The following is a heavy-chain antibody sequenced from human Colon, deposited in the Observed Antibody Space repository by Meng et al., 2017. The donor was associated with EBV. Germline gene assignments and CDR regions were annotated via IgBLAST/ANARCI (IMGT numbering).Heavy chain of an antibody. CDR2: IFYSGNT. V-gene: IGHV4-39*07. CDR3: ARERGGVTRDFDS. J-gene: IGHJ4*02. CDR1: GAPINTNGYY. Sequence: QLHLTRLGPRLLKPSENLSLTCSVSGAPINTNGYYWGWIRQSPGKGLEWIGSIFYSGNTYFHPSLKTRVTISVDTSKNQFSLKLSSVTAADTAIYYCARERGGVTRDFDSWGQGALVTVSS. D-gene: IGHD3-16*01.